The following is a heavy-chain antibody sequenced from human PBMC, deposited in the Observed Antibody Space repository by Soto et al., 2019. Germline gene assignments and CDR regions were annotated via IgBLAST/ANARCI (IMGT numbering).Heavy chain of an antibody. V-gene: IGHV4-30-2*01. Sequence: SETLSLTCAVYGGSISSGGYSWSWIRQPPGKGLEWIGYIYHSGSTYYNPSLKSRVTISVDRSKNQFSLNLSSVTAADTAVYYCARVPSPWGQGTLVTVSS. J-gene: IGHJ5*02. CDR1: GGSISSGGYS. CDR3: ARVPSP. CDR2: IYHSGST.